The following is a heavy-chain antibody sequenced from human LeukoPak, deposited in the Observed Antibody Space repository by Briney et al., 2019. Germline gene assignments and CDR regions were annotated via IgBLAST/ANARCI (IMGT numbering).Heavy chain of an antibody. CDR1: GYSISSGYY. D-gene: IGHD6-13*01. CDR2: IYHSGST. J-gene: IGHJ5*02. V-gene: IGHV4-38-2*02. CDR3: AREIAAAGMGSRSDNWFDP. Sequence: PSETLSLTCTVSGYSISSGYYWGWIRQPPGKGLEWIGSIYHSGSTYYNPSLKSRVTISVDTSKNQFSLKLSSVTAADTAVYYCAREIAAAGMGSRSDNWFDPWGQGTLVTVS.